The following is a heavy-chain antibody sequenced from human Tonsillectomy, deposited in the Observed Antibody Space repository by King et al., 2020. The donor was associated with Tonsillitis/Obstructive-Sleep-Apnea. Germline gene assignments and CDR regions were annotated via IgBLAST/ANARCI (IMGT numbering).Heavy chain of an antibody. D-gene: IGHD2-15*01. CDR2: TWYDGSNK. CDR1: GFTFSSYA. Sequence: VQLVESGGGVVQPGRSLRLSCAASGFTFSSYAMHWVRQAPGKGLKWVAVTWYDGSNKYYADSVKGRFTISRDNFKNTLYLQMNSLRAEDTAVYYCARELGLTYWYFGMDVWGPGTTVTVSS. J-gene: IGHJ6*02. V-gene: IGHV3-33*01. CDR3: ARELGLTYWYFGMDV.